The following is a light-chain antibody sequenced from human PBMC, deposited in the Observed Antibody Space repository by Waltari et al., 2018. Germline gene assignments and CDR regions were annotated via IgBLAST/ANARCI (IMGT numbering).Light chain of an antibody. CDR1: RSVSSN. V-gene: IGKV3-15*01. CDR2: GAS. CDR3: QQYNDWRRT. Sequence: EIVMTKSPATLSVSPGERATLSCRASRSVSSNLAWYQQKPGQSPRLLIYGASTRATGIAARFSGSGAGTEFTLTMSSLQSEDFALYYCQQYNDWRRTFGEGTKVEV. J-gene: IGKJ1*01.